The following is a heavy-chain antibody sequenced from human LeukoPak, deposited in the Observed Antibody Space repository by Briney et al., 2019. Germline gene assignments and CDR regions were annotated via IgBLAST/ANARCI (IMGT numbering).Heavy chain of an antibody. V-gene: IGHV4-38-2*01. CDR3: AMEVVPAAMWSLHWFDP. Sequence: PAETLSLTCAVSGYSISSGYYWGWIRQPPGKGLGWIGSIYHSGSTYYNPSVKSRVTISVDTSKNQFSLKLSSVTAADTAVYYCAMEVVPAAMWSLHWFDPWGQGTLVTVSS. J-gene: IGHJ5*02. D-gene: IGHD2-2*01. CDR1: GYSISSGYY. CDR2: IYHSGST.